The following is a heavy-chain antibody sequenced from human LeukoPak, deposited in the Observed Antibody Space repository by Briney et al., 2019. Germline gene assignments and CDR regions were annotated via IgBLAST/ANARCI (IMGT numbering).Heavy chain of an antibody. Sequence: GGSLRLSCAASGFTFSSYAMHWVRQAPGKGLEWVAVISYDGSNKYYADSVKGRFTISRDNSKNTLYLQMNSLRAEDTAVYYCARSLGYGPYYFDYWGQGTLVTVSS. D-gene: IGHD5-12*01. J-gene: IGHJ4*02. CDR3: ARSLGYGPYYFDY. CDR2: ISYDGSNK. V-gene: IGHV3-30*14. CDR1: GFTFSSYA.